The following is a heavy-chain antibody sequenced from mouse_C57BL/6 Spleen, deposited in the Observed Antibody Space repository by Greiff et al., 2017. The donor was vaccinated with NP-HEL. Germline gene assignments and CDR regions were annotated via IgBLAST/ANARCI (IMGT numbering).Heavy chain of an antibody. CDR1: GYSFTDYN. CDR3: AKGTGTEGYAMDY. V-gene: IGHV1-39*01. J-gene: IGHJ4*01. Sequence: EVKLQESGPELVKPGASVKISCKASGYSFTDYNMNWVKQSNGKSLEWIGVINPNYGTTSYNQKFKGKATLTVDQSSSTAYMQLNSLTSEDSAVYYCAKGTGTEGYAMDYWGQGTSVTVSS. D-gene: IGHD4-1*01. CDR2: INPNYGTT.